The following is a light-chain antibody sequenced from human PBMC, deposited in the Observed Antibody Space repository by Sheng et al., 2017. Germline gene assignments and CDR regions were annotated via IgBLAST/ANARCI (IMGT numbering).Light chain of an antibody. CDR2: GAS. CDR1: QSVSGN. J-gene: IGKJ1*01. V-gene: IGKV3-15*01. CDR3: QQYNSNSRM. Sequence: EIVMTQSPATLSVSPGERATLSCRASQSVSGNLAWYQQKPGQAPRLLIYGASTRATGIPARFSGSGSGTEFTLTISSLQPDDFATYYCQQYNSNSRMFGQGTKVEVK.